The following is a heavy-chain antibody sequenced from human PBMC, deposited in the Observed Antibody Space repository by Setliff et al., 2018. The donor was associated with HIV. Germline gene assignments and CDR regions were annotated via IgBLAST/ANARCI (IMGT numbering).Heavy chain of an antibody. V-gene: IGHV1-18*01. CDR2: ISGYNGKT. Sequence: ASVKVSCKASGYAFTMYGITWVRQAPGQGLEWMGWISGYNGKTNYAQNFQGRVTMTTDTSTSTAHMEVRSLRYDDTAVYYCARDDPIRKEVASGLDYWGQGTLVTVS. CDR3: ARDDPIRKEVASGLDY. J-gene: IGHJ4*02. D-gene: IGHD3-10*01. CDR1: GYAFTMYG.